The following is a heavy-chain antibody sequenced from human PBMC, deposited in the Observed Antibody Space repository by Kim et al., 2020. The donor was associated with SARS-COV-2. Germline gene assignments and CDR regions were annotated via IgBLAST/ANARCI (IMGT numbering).Heavy chain of an antibody. CDR1: AGSFSGYY. CDR2: INHSGST. J-gene: IGHJ4*02. V-gene: IGHV4-34*01. Sequence: SETLSLTCAVYAGSFSGYYWSWIRQPPGKGLEWIGEINHSGSTNYNPSLKSRVTISVDTSKNQFSLKLSSVTAADTAVYYCARGRSSGWYGYFDYWGQGTLVTVSA. D-gene: IGHD6-19*01. CDR3: ARGRSSGWYGYFDY.